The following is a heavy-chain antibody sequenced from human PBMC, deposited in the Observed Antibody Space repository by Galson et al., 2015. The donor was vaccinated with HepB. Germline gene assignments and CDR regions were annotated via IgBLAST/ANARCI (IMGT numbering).Heavy chain of an antibody. CDR3: ARVMRCSSGWCCFYYFDY. D-gene: IGHD6-19*01. V-gene: IGHV1-2*02. Sequence: SVKVSCKASGYTFTGYYMHWVRQAPGQGLEWMGWINPNSGGTNYAQKFQGRVTMTRDTSISTAYMELSRLRSDDTAVYYCARVMRCSSGWCCFYYFDYWGQGTLLTVSS. CDR2: INPNSGGT. CDR1: GYTFTGYY. J-gene: IGHJ4*02.